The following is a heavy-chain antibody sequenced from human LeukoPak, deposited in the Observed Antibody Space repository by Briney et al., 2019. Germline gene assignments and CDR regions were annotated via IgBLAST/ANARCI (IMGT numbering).Heavy chain of an antibody. D-gene: IGHD1/OR15-1a*01. CDR3: ARFRAATTRFDY. J-gene: IGHJ4*02. CDR1: GFTFRNYA. CDR2: VSFDGNTT. V-gene: IGHV3-30*09. Sequence: PGGSLRLSCAASGFTFRNYAMYWVRQAPGRGLEWAAVVSFDGNTTFYSDSVKGRFAISRDNSKNTLYSEMNSLRPEDTAVYYCARFRAATTRFDYWGQGTLVTVSS.